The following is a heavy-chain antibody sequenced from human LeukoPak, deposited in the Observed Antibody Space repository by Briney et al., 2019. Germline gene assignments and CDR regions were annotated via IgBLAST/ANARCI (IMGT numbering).Heavy chain of an antibody. CDR2: IIPIFGTA. CDR3: ARAEEGGSYAARAFDI. J-gene: IGHJ3*02. Sequence: SVKVSCKASGGTLSSYAISWVRQAHGQGLEWMGGIIPIFGTANYAQKFQGRVTITTDESTSTAYMELSSLRSEDTAVYYCARAEEGGSYAARAFDIWGQGTMVTVSS. CDR1: GGTLSSYA. D-gene: IGHD1-26*01. V-gene: IGHV1-69*05.